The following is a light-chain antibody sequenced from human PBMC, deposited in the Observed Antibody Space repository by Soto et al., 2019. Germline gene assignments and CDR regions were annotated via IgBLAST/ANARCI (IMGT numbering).Light chain of an antibody. Sequence: EIVMTQSPATLSVSPGERATLSCRASQSVSSNLAWYQQKPGQAPRLLIYGASIRATGIPARFSGSGSGTEFTLTISSPQSEDFAVYYCQQYNKWPLTFGGGTKV. CDR2: GAS. CDR1: QSVSSN. J-gene: IGKJ4*01. V-gene: IGKV3D-15*01. CDR3: QQYNKWPLT.